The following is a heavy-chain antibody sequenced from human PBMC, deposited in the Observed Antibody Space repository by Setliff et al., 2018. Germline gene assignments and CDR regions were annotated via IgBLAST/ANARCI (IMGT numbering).Heavy chain of an antibody. CDR2: MNPSSGNR. Sequence: ASVKVSCKASGYSLSNYVMNWVRQASGQGLEWMEWMNPSSGNRGCAQKFQGRVTITRNTSINTAYMKLSSLRSEDTAVYYCARDGFEIVVVPAAIYYYYYYMDVWGKGTTVTVSS. D-gene: IGHD2-2*01. CDR1: GYSLSNYV. V-gene: IGHV1-8*03. CDR3: ARDGFEIVVVPAAIYYYYYYMDV. J-gene: IGHJ6*03.